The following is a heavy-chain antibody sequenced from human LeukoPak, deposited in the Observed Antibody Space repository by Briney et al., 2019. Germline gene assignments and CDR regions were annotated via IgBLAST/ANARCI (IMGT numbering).Heavy chain of an antibody. J-gene: IGHJ6*02. CDR1: GFTFSSYS. CDR3: ARDREYYGMDV. Sequence: GGSLRLSCAASGFTFSSYSMNWVRQAPGKGLEWVSYISSSSSTIYYADSVKGRFTISRDNAKNSLYLQMNSLRAEDTAVYYCARDREYYGMDVWGQGTTVTVSS. CDR2: ISSSSSTI. V-gene: IGHV3-48*01.